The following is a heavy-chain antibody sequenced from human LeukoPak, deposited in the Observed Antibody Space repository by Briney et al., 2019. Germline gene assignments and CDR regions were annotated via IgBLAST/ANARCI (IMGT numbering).Heavy chain of an antibody. CDR2: ISYDGSNK. CDR1: GFTFSSYA. V-gene: IGHV3-30*01. Sequence: PGGSLRLSCAASGFTFSSYAMHWARQAPGKGLEWVAVISYDGSNKYYADSVKGRFTISRDNSKNTLYLQMNSLRAEDTAVYYCARESPAYYWGQGTLVTVSS. J-gene: IGHJ4*02. CDR3: ARESPAYY.